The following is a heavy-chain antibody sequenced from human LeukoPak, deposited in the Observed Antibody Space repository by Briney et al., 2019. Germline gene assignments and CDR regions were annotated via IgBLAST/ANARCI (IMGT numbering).Heavy chain of an antibody. J-gene: IGHJ4*02. Sequence: GRSLRLSCVGSGFTFSSYGMHWVRQAPGRGLELLAVIINDGSREYYADSVKGRFTISRDNSKSALYLQMNSLRAEDTAVYYCAKEGVDSVYYFDYWGQGTLVTVSS. V-gene: IGHV3-30*18. D-gene: IGHD5/OR15-5a*01. CDR1: GFTFSSYG. CDR2: IINDGSRE. CDR3: AKEGVDSVYYFDY.